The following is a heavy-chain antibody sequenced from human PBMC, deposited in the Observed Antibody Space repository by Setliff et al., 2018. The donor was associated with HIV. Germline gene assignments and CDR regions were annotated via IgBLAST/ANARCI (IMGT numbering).Heavy chain of an antibody. V-gene: IGHV4-34*01. CDR1: GGSFSAYY. D-gene: IGHD5-18*01. CDR3: ARGGYSYGFGRHRAYFQY. J-gene: IGHJ1*01. CDR2: INLSGGT. Sequence: SETLSLTCAVYGGSFSAYYWSWIRQTPGKGLEWIGEINLSGGTNYNPSLKSRVTMSVDTSKNQFSLKLSSVTAADTAVFYCARGGYSYGFGRHRAYFQYWGQGTQVTVSS.